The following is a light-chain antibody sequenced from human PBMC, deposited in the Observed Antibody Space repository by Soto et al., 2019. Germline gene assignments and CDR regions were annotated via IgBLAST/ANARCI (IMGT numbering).Light chain of an antibody. CDR3: QVWDSSLLHHV. CDR2: DDS. V-gene: IGLV3-21*02. J-gene: IGLJ1*01. Sequence: SYELTQSPSVSGAPGQTARITCGGNNIGTKSVHWFQQRPGRAPVLVVLDDSDRPSGIPERFSGSKSGSTATLTITRVEAGDEADYYCQVWDSSLLHHVFGTGTKVTV. CDR1: NIGTKS.